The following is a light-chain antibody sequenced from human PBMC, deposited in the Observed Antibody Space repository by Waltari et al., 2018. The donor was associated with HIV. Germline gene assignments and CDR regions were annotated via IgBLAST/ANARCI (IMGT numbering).Light chain of an antibody. CDR3: MQSAQFPLT. CDR1: ETLLQSDGKTY. CDR2: EVS. Sequence: EIVMTQTPPFLSVAPGQAASIACKSSETLLQSDGKTYFYWYVQKTGHPPQLLLYEVSNRFTGVPDRFIGSGSGTDFTLILSRVEAEDVGVYYCMQSAQFPLTFGGGTKVEIK. J-gene: IGKJ4*01. V-gene: IGKV2D-29*01.